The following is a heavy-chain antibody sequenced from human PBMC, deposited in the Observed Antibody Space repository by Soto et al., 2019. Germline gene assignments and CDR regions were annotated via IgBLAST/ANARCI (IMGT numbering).Heavy chain of an antibody. CDR1: EFTFRSYA. V-gene: IGHV3-30-3*01. Sequence: QVQLVESGGGVVQPGRSLRLSCAASEFTFRSYAMHWVRQAAGKGLEWVAVISYDGSNEYYADSGKGRFTIFRDNSKNTLYLQMSSLRDEDTDVYYCARPLPYCGGDCYYAFDIWGRGTMVTVSS. J-gene: IGHJ3*02. D-gene: IGHD2-21*02. CDR3: ARPLPYCGGDCYYAFDI. CDR2: ISYDGSNE.